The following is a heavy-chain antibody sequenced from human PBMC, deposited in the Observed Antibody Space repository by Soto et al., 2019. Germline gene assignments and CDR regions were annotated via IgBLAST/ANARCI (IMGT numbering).Heavy chain of an antibody. D-gene: IGHD6-19*01. CDR3: AAEGPGYSSGWYFDY. V-gene: IGHV1-58*01. J-gene: IGHJ4*02. CDR1: GFTFTSSA. CDR2: IVVGSGNT. Sequence: SVKVSCKASGFTFTSSAVQWVRQARGQRLEWIGWIVVGSGNTNYAQKFQERVTITRDMSTSTAYMELSSLRSEDTAVYYCAAEGPGYSSGWYFDYWGQGTLVTVSS.